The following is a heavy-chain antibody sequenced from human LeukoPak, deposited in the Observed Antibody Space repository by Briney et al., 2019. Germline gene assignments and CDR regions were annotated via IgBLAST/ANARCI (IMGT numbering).Heavy chain of an antibody. Sequence: GESLKISCKGSGYSSTNYWIGWVRQMPGKGLEWMGIIYPGDSDTTYSPSFQGQVTISADKSISTAYLQWSSLKASDSAMYYCARTNSMTTVTTSHYFYGMDIWGQGTTVTVSS. CDR3: ARTNSMTTVTTSHYFYGMDI. V-gene: IGHV5-51*01. CDR2: IYPGDSDT. J-gene: IGHJ6*02. D-gene: IGHD4-17*01. CDR1: GYSSTNYW.